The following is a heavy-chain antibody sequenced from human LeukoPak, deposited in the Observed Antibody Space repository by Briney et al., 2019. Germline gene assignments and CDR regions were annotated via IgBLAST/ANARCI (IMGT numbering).Heavy chain of an antibody. Sequence: PSETLSLTCTVSGGSISSSSYYWGWIRQPPGKGLEWIGEINHSGSTNYNPSLKSRVIISVDTSKNQFSLKLNSVTAADTAVYYCARVPDYGGNYSRTLNWFDPWGQGTLVTVSS. V-gene: IGHV4-39*07. CDR1: GGSISSSSYY. J-gene: IGHJ5*02. CDR3: ARVPDYGGNYSRTLNWFDP. CDR2: INHSGST. D-gene: IGHD4-23*01.